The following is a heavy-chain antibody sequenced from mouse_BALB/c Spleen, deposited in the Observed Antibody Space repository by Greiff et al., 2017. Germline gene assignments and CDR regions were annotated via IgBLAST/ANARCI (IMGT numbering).Heavy chain of an antibody. CDR2: ISNGGGST. CDR3: ARRGSSGGFAY. D-gene: IGHD1-1*01. V-gene: IGHV5-12-2*01. J-gene: IGHJ3*01. CDR1: GFTFSSYT. Sequence: DVKLVESGGGLVQPGGSLKLSCAASGFTFSSYTMSWVRQTPEKRLEWVAYISNGGGSTYYPDTVKGRFTISRDNAKNTLYLQMSSLKSEDTAMYYCARRGSSGGFAYWGQGTLVTVSA.